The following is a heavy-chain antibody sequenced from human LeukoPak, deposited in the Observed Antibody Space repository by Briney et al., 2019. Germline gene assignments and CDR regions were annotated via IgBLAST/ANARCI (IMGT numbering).Heavy chain of an antibody. CDR3: ATQQSPGWPPRGDDY. V-gene: IGHV4-39*01. J-gene: IGHJ4*02. Sequence: SETLSLTCTVSGGSISSDGYYWGWIRQPPGKGLEWMGSAYYTGDTYYNPPLASRLTLSVATSTNQFSLKLSSATAADTAMYFCATQQSPGWPPRGDDYWGQGILVTVSS. D-gene: IGHD6-19*01. CDR2: AYYTGDT. CDR1: GGSISSDGYY.